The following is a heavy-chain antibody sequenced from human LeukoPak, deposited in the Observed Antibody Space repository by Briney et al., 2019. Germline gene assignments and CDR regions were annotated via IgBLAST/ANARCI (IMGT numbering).Heavy chain of an antibody. Sequence: GASVKVSCKASGYTFTSYYMHWVRQAPGQGLEWMGIINPSGGSTSYAQKFQGRVTITTDESTSTAYMELSSLRSEDTAVYYCAGQLLWFGELSWFDPWGQGTLVTVSS. J-gene: IGHJ5*02. CDR2: INPSGGST. CDR1: GYTFTSYY. V-gene: IGHV1-46*01. D-gene: IGHD3-10*01. CDR3: AGQLLWFGELSWFDP.